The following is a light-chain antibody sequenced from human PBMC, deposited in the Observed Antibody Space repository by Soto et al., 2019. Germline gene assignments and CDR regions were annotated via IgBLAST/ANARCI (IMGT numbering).Light chain of an antibody. CDR3: QQYNNCPPLP. Sequence: EIVMTQSPATLSVSPGERATLSCRASQSVSSNLAWYQQKPGQAPRLLIYGASTRATGIPARFSGSGSGTNFTLPTSGLRSKDFAVIYCQQYNNCPPLPFGGGPRVETK. CDR2: GAS. J-gene: IGKJ4*01. V-gene: IGKV3-15*01. CDR1: QSVSSN.